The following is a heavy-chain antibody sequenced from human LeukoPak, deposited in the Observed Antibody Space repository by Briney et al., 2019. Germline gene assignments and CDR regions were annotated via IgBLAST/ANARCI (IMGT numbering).Heavy chain of an antibody. CDR1: GFTFSSDA. CDR3: AKSAYPYESIVVVPVAFDY. V-gene: IGHV3-23*01. Sequence: QPGRCLRLSCVASGFTFSSDAMSWVSQEPGKWLEWVSVVSGGGHNTYYADSVKGRFTMSRDNSKNTLFLQMDSLRAEDTAVYYCAKSAYPYESIVVVPVAFDYWGQGTLVTVSS. CDR2: VSGGGHNT. D-gene: IGHD2-2*01. J-gene: IGHJ4*02.